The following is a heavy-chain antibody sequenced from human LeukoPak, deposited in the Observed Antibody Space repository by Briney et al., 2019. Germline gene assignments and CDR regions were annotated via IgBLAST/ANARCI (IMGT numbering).Heavy chain of an antibody. Sequence: GASVKVSFKAAGYTFTGYYMFWVRQAPGQGLEWMGRINPNSGGTNYAQKFQGRITMTRDTSISTAYMELSRLRSDDTAVYYCARGYCRGGSCYSVENWFDPWGQGTLVTVSS. V-gene: IGHV1-2*06. CDR2: INPNSGGT. CDR3: ARGYCRGGSCYSVENWFDP. J-gene: IGHJ5*02. D-gene: IGHD2-15*01. CDR1: GYTFTGYY.